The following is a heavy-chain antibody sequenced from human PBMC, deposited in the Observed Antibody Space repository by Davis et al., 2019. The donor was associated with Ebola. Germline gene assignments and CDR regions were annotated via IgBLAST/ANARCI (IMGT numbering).Heavy chain of an antibody. Sequence: ESLKISCAASGFTFSSYAMSWVRQAPGKGLEWVSAISGSGGSTYYADSVKGRFTISRDNSKNTLYLQMNSLRAEDTAVYYCARAERTLNWFDPWGQGTLVTVSS. V-gene: IGHV3-23*01. D-gene: IGHD1-1*01. CDR1: GFTFSSYA. CDR2: ISGSGGST. J-gene: IGHJ5*02. CDR3: ARAERTLNWFDP.